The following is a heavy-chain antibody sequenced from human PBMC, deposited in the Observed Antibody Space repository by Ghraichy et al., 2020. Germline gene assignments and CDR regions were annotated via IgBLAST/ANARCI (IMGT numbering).Heavy chain of an antibody. CDR1: GYTFTSYD. V-gene: IGHV1-8*01. D-gene: IGHD3-9*01. CDR2: MNPNSGNT. CDR3: ARTWRGDILTGYTIDY. Sequence: ASVKVSCKASGYTFTSYDINWVRQATGQGLEWMGWMNPNSGNTGYAQKFQGRVTMTRNTSISTAYMELSSLRSEDTAVYYCARTWRGDILTGYTIDYWGQGTLVTVSS. J-gene: IGHJ4*02.